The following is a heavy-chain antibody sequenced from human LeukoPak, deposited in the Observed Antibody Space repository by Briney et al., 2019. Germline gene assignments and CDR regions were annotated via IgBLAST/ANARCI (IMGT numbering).Heavy chain of an antibody. CDR3: AREDYDILTGRGGVDY. V-gene: IGHV1-2*02. Sequence: GASVKVSCKASGYTFTGYYMHWVRQAPGQGLEWMGWINPNSGGTNYAQKFQGRVTMTRDTSISTAYMELSRLRSDDTAVYYCAREDYDILTGRGGVDYWGQGPLVTVSS. D-gene: IGHD3-9*01. CDR1: GYTFTGYY. J-gene: IGHJ4*02. CDR2: INPNSGGT.